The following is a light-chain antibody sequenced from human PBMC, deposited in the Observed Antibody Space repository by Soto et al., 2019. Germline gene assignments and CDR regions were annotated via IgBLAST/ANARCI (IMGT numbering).Light chain of an antibody. CDR3: QQSYPPPT. V-gene: IGKV1-39*01. J-gene: IGKJ5*01. CDR1: QSIKSS. Sequence: DIQRTQSPSSLSASVGGGGPITCRTSQSIKSSFNWYQQXPGNAHNILISAASRSQSGAPSRFSGSGSGTDFTLTISSLQHDDFANYYCQQSYPPPTFGQGTRLEIK. CDR2: AAS.